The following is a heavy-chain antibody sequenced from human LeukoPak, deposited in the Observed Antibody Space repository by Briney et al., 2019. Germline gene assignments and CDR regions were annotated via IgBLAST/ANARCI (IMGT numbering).Heavy chain of an antibody. D-gene: IGHD1-26*01. CDR2: IKSNADGGTV. Sequence: PGGSLRLSCAVSGFTVTHAWMTWVRQVPGKGLEWIGRIKSNADGGTVDYAASVKGRFTLSRDDSVDTLYLQMDSLNTGDSGVYYCTTVPSAREDHWGQGTLVTVSS. CDR3: TTVPSAREDH. J-gene: IGHJ4*02. CDR1: GFTVTHAW. V-gene: IGHV3-15*01.